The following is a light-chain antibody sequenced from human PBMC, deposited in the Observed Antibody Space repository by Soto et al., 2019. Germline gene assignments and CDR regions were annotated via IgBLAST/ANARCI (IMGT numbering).Light chain of an antibody. J-gene: IGKJ2*01. CDR1: QSMSSY. V-gene: IGKV1-39*01. CDR3: QQNYSTPP. CDR2: AAA. Sequence: DIPMTQSPSSLSASVGDRVTITCRASQSMSSYLNWYQQKPGKDPKLLIYAAASLQSGVPSRFNVSGSGTDFNLTISSLKPEDFSTYDCQQNYSTPPFGQGTKLEIK.